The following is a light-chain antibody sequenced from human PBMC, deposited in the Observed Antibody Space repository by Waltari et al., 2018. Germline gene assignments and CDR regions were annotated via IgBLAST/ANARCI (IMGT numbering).Light chain of an antibody. CDR3: QQRSNWVFT. V-gene: IGKV3-11*01. CDR2: DAS. Sequence: EIVLTQSPATLSLSPGERAPPSCRASQSVTSYLAWYQQKPGQAPRLLIYDASNRATGIPARFSGSGSGTDFTLTISTLEPEDFAVYYCQQRSNWVFTFGPGTKVDIK. CDR1: QSVTSY. J-gene: IGKJ3*01.